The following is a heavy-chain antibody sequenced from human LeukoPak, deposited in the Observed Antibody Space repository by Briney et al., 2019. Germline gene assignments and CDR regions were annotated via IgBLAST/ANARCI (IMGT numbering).Heavy chain of an antibody. Sequence: GGSLRLSCAASGFTVSSNYMSWVRQAPGKGLEWGSVIYSGGSTYYADSVKGRFPISRDNSKHTLYLQMNSLRAEDTAVYYCARILGHSSSSNYWGQGTLVAVSS. CDR3: ARILGHSSSSNY. CDR2: IYSGGST. CDR1: GFTVSSNY. D-gene: IGHD6-6*01. V-gene: IGHV3-66*01. J-gene: IGHJ4*02.